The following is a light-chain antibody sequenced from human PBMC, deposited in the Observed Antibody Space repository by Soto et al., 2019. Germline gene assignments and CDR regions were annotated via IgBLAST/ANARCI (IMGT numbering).Light chain of an antibody. V-gene: IGKV3-20*01. CDR3: QQYGDSPTT. CDR2: GAS. J-gene: IGKJ1*01. Sequence: EIVLTQSPGTLSLSPGERATLSCRASQSVSSSYLAWYQQKPGQAPRLLIYGASSRATGIPDRFSGSGSGTDFTLTIRRLEPEDFAVYYCQQYGDSPTTFGQGTKVDIK. CDR1: QSVSSSY.